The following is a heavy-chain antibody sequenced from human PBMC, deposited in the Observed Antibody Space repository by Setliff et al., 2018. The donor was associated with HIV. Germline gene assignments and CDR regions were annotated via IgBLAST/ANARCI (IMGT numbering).Heavy chain of an antibody. J-gene: IGHJ6*02. D-gene: IGHD3-10*01. CDR3: ASPKERYYYGSGTNVREYYGMDV. CDR1: GGSFSGFY. V-gene: IGHV4-34*01. CDR2: IYHSGNT. Sequence: PSETLSLTCAVYGGSFSGFYWSWIRQAPGKGLEWIGSIYHSGNTYYNPSLKSRITISVDTSKNQFSLKVNSVTAADTAVYYCASPKERYYYGSGTNVREYYGMDVWGQGTTVTVSS.